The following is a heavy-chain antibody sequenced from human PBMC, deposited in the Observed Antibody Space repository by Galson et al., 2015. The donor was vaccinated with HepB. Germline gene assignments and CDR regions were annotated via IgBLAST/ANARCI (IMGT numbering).Heavy chain of an antibody. Sequence: QSGAEVKKPGESLKISCKGSGYSFTSYWIGWVRQMPGKGLERMGIIYPGDSDTRYSPSFQGQVTISADKSISTAYLLWSSLKASDTAMYYCARNNYDILTGYQFPDYWGQGTLVTVSS. D-gene: IGHD3-9*01. V-gene: IGHV5-51*01. CDR1: GYSFTSYW. CDR3: ARNNYDILTGYQFPDY. J-gene: IGHJ4*02. CDR2: IYPGDSDT.